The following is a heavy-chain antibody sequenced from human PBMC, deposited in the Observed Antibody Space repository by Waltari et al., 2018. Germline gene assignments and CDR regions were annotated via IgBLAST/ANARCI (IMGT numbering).Heavy chain of an antibody. J-gene: IGHJ4*02. V-gene: IGHV3-7*03. D-gene: IGHD3-3*01. CDR3: SRELSWSGRDY. CDR1: GFPYPVYA. Sequence: EIHVVESGGGLVQPGESLRLSCLASGFPYPVYAMGWVRQAPGKGREWVANIKEDGIEKNYVDSVKGRFTISRDNAKNSVFLEMNSLSVEDTAVYYCSRELSWSGRDYWGQGALVTVSS. CDR2: IKEDGIEK.